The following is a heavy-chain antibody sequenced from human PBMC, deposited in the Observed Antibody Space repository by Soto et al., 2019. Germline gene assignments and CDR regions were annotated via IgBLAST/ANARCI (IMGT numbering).Heavy chain of an antibody. D-gene: IGHD6-13*01. V-gene: IGHV3-30-3*01. CDR3: ARDSSSWYWYYYYGMDV. CDR2: ISYDGSNK. Sequence: QVQLVESGGGVVQPGRSLRLSCAASGFTFSSYAMHWVRQAPGKGLEWVAVISYDGSNKYYADSVKGRFTISRDNSKNTLYLQMNSLRAEDTAVYYCARDSSSWYWYYYYGMDVWGQGTTVTVSS. J-gene: IGHJ6*02. CDR1: GFTFSSYA.